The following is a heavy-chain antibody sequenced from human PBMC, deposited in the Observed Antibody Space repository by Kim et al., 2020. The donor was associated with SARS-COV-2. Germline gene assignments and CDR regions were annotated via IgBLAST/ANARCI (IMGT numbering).Heavy chain of an antibody. J-gene: IGHJ4*02. V-gene: IGHV3-49*02. CDR3: TRVGKRTPGAVDY. D-gene: IGHD1-26*01. Sequence: YAASVKGRFTISRDDSKSIAYLQMNSLKTEDTAVYYCTRVGKRTPGAVDYWGQGTLVTVSS.